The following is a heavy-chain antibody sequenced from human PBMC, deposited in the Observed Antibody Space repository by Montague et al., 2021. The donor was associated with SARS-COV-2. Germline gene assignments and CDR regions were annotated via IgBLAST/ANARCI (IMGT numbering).Heavy chain of an antibody. V-gene: IGHV4-31*03. D-gene: IGHD2-2*01. CDR2: IYYSGST. J-gene: IGHJ5*02. CDR1: GGSISSGGYY. CDR3: ARNPRPAAMWGWFDP. Sequence: TLSLTCTVSGGSISSGGYYWSWIRQHPGKGLEWIGYIYYSGSTYYNPSLKSRVTMSVDTSKNQFSLKLSSVTAADTAVYYCARNPRPAAMWGWFDPWGQGTLVTVSS.